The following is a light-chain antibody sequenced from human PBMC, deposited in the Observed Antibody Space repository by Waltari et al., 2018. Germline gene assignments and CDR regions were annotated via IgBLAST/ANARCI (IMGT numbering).Light chain of an antibody. Sequence: QSALTQPRSVSGSPGQSINISCTGTNRDIGAFKYVSWYQHHPGKAPKLIIYDVSTRPSGVPDRFSGSKSGNTASLTISGLQAEDEATYYCSSYTGSYSFVIFGGGTEMTVL. V-gene: IGLV2-11*01. J-gene: IGLJ2*01. CDR1: NRDIGAFKY. CDR2: DVS. CDR3: SSYTGSYSFVI.